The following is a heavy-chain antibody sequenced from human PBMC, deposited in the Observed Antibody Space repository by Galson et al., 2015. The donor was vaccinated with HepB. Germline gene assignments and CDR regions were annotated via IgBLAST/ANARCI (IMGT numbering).Heavy chain of an antibody. Sequence: SLRLSCAASGFTFSSYGMHWVRQAPGKGLEWVAVISYDGSNKYYADSVKGRFTISRDNSKNTLYLQMNSLRAEDTAVYYCANRYCSGGSCYPTWGQGTLVTVSS. V-gene: IGHV3-30*18. J-gene: IGHJ4*02. CDR2: ISYDGSNK. D-gene: IGHD2-15*01. CDR3: ANRYCSGGSCYPT. CDR1: GFTFSSYG.